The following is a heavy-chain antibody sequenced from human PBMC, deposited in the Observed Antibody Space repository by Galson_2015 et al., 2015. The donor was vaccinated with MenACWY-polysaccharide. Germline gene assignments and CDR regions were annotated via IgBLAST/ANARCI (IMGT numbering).Heavy chain of an antibody. Sequence: SLRLSCAASGFTFSSYGMHWVRQAPGKGLEWVAFIRYDGSNKYYADSVKGRFTISRDNSKNTLYLQMNSLRAEDTAVYYCAKVLSGWSLVDYYYYYMDVWGKGTTVTVSS. V-gene: IGHV3-30*02. J-gene: IGHJ6*03. CDR2: IRYDGSNK. D-gene: IGHD6-19*01. CDR3: AKVLSGWSLVDYYYYYMDV. CDR1: GFTFSSYG.